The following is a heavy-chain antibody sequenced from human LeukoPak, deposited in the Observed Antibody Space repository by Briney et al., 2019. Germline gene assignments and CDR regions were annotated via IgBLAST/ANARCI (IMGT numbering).Heavy chain of an antibody. V-gene: IGHV3-53*01. D-gene: IGHD2/OR15-2a*01. CDR1: GFSVSSTY. CDR3: ARDLSYFDY. J-gene: IGHJ4*02. Sequence: PGGSLRLSCAVSGFSVSSTYMTWVRQAPGKGLEWVSITYSDGNTYYAESVRGRFTVSRGCSKNTLYLQMKSLRVEDTAFYYCARDLSYFDYWGQGTLVTVSS. CDR2: TYSDGNT.